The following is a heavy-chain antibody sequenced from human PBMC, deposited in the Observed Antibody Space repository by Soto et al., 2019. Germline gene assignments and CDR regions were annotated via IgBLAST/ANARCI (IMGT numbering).Heavy chain of an antibody. V-gene: IGHV3-30*03. CDR1: GFRFGFFG. CDR2: ISRDGSEK. CDR3: ARGNHSFDFDP. Sequence: QIQLVESGGDVVRPGRSLRLSCAASGFRFGFFGMHWVRQAPGKGLEWVAFISRDGSEKYYADSVQGRFTLSKDFSRKTMYLEMNTLTDEDTALYYCARGNHSFDFDPWGQGTLLIVSS. D-gene: IGHD5-18*01. J-gene: IGHJ5*02.